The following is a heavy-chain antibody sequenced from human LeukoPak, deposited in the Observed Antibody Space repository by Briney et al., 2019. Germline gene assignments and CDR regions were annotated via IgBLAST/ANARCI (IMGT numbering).Heavy chain of an antibody. Sequence: GGSLRLSCAASGFTFSSYAMSWVRQAPGKGLEWVSAISGSGGSTYYADSVKGRFTISRDNSKNTLYLQMNSLRAEDTAVYYCAKVRDRGVIRLPLDYWGQGTLVTVSS. CDR1: GFTFSSYA. V-gene: IGHV3-23*01. J-gene: IGHJ4*02. CDR2: ISGSGGST. D-gene: IGHD3-10*01. CDR3: AKVRDRGVIRLPLDY.